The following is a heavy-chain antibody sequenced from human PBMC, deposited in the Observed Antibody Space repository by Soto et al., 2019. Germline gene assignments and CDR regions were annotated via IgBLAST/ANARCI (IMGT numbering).Heavy chain of an antibody. D-gene: IGHD3-10*01. V-gene: IGHV4-30-4*08. CDR2: IFHSGET. CDR3: ALSNYGLGAFYV. J-gene: IGHJ3*01. Sequence: QVQLQESGPGLVKPSETLSLTCTVSGASISSGDYYWSWIRQSPGKGLQWTGYIFHSGETYYTPSLESRLSISIDASKNRFSRHPNSVTAADPAVCFCALSNYGLGAFYVWGPGKVVTFSS. CDR1: GASISSGDYY.